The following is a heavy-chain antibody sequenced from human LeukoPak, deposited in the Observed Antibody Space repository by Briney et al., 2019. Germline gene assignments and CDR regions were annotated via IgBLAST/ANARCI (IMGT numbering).Heavy chain of an antibody. V-gene: IGHV4-39*07. CDR2: IYCSGST. CDR1: GGSISSSRYY. Sequence: SETLSLTCTVSGGSISSSRYYWAWIRQPPGKGLEWIGSIYCSGSTYYNPSLKSRVTISVDTSKNQFSLKLSSVTAADTAVYYCARTTARGDVLFDYWGQGTLVTVSS. CDR3: ARTTARGDVLFDY. D-gene: IGHD6-6*01. J-gene: IGHJ4*02.